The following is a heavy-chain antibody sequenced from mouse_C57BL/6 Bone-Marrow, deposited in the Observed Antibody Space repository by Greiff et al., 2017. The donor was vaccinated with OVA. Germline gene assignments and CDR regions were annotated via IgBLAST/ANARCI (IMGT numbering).Heavy chain of an antibody. CDR3: VRTSIYYYGSSYAMDY. CDR2: IRSKSNNYAT. V-gene: IGHV10-1*01. CDR1: GFSFNTYA. J-gene: IGHJ4*01. Sequence: EVMLVESGGGLVQPKGSLKLSCAASGFSFNTYAMNWVRQAPGKGLEWVARIRSKSNNYATYYADSVKDRFTISRDDSESMLYLQMNNLKTEDTAMYYCVRTSIYYYGSSYAMDYWGQGTSVTVSS. D-gene: IGHD1-1*01.